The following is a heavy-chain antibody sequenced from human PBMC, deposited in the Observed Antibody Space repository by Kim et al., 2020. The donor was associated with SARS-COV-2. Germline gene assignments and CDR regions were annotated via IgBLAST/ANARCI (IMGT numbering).Heavy chain of an antibody. Sequence: SPSFQGQVTISDDKSINTAHLQWSSLRASDTAMYYCARRYYDSSGFEYFDYWGQGTLVTVSS. CDR3: ARRYYDSSGFEYFDY. D-gene: IGHD3-22*01. V-gene: IGHV5-51*01. J-gene: IGHJ4*02.